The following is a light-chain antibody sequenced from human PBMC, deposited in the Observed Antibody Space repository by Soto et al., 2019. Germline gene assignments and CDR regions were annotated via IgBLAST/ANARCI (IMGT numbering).Light chain of an antibody. CDR3: QQYGSSGT. CDR2: DTS. CDR1: QFVSSTY. V-gene: IGKV3-20*01. Sequence: EVVLTQSPGTLSLSPGARATLSCRASQFVSSTYLAWYQQRPGQAPRLLIYDTSTRATGVPTRFSGSGSGTEFTLTISGLEPEDFAVYYCQQYGSSGTFGQGTKVDI. J-gene: IGKJ1*01.